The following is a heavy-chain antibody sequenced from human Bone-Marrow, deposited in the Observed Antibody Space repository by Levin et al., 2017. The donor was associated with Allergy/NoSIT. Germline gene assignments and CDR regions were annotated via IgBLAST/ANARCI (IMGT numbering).Heavy chain of an antibody. CDR2: IYTSGST. CDR1: GGSISSGNYY. Sequence: KASETLSLTCTVSGGSISSGNYYWSWIRQPAGERLEWIGRIYTSGSTNYNPSLKSRVTISLDTSKNQFSLKLTSVTAADTAGYYCARVGHVRESSGTSWYSFSYYYMDVWGKGTTVTVSS. D-gene: IGHD2-2*02. CDR3: ARVGHVRESSGTSWYSFSYYYMDV. J-gene: IGHJ6*03. V-gene: IGHV4-61*02.